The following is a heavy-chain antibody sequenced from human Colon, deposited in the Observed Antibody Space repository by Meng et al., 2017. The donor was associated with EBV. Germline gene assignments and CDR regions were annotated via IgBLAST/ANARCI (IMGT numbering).Heavy chain of an antibody. D-gene: IGHD2-21*02. CDR2: IYHSGST. CDR3: ARVGAYCGGDCYHPR. CDR1: GGSLSSRNW. J-gene: IGHJ4*02. V-gene: IGHV4-4*02. Sequence: QGAAQEARPGLVQPSGTLSLTRAVSGGSLSSRNWWSWVRQPPGKGLEWIGEIYHSGSTNYNPSLKSRVTISVDESKNQFSLRLSSVTAADTAVYYCARVGAYCGGDCYHPRWGQGTLVTVSS.